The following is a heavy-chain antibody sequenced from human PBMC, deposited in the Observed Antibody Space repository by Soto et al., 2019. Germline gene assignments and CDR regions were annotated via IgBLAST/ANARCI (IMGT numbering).Heavy chain of an antibody. V-gene: IGHV1-69*13. J-gene: IGHJ6*02. CDR3: ARVFFAGLVQLWTHYYYYGMDV. Sequence: ASVKVSCKASGGTFSSYAISWVRQAPGQGLEWMGGIIPIFGTANYAQKFQGRVTITADESTSTAYMELSSLRSEDTAVYYCARVFFAGLVQLWTHYYYYGMDVWGQGTTVTVSS. CDR1: GGTFSSYA. D-gene: IGHD5-18*01. CDR2: IIPIFGTA.